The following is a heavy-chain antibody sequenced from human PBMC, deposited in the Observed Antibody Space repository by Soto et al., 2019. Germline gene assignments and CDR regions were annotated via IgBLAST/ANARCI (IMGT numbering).Heavy chain of an antibody. D-gene: IGHD2-2*01. V-gene: IGHV1-69*10. J-gene: IGHJ5*02. CDR2: IIPTLGRT. Sequence: RASVKVSCKASRDTFSNYAISWVRQAPGQGLEWMGGIIPTLGRTNYTQKFQDRVTITADESTSTVYMELSSLRSEDTAIYYCATYKYQLLRRLNWHDPWGQGTLVTVSS. CDR3: ATYKYQLLRRLNWHDP. CDR1: RDTFSNYA.